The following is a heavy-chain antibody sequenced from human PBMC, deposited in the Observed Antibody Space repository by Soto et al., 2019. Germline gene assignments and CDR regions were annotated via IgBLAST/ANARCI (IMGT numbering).Heavy chain of an antibody. CDR3: ARDGFCTSTTCRVGNWFDP. D-gene: IGHD2-2*01. V-gene: IGHV4-59*12. Sequence: QVQLQESGPGLVKPSETLSLTCTASGGSIRDYFWTWIRQPPGKGLEWIGYIYYSGRTNYNPSLKSRVSISVDTSKNQFSLKLPSVTAADTAMYYCARDGFCTSTTCRVGNWFDPWGQGTLVTVSS. J-gene: IGHJ5*02. CDR2: IYYSGRT. CDR1: GGSIRDYF.